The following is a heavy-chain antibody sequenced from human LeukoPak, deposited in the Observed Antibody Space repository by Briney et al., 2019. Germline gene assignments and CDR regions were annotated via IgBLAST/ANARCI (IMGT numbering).Heavy chain of an antibody. J-gene: IGHJ4*02. CDR3: ARELVAAAGTVDY. V-gene: IGHV4-59*01. CDR1: GGSISSYY. CDR2: IHYSGST. Sequence: SETLSFTCTGSGGSISSYYWSWIRQPPGKGLEWIGYIHYSGSTNYNPSLKSRVTISVDTSKNQFSLILSSVTTADTAVYYCARELVAAAGTVDYWGQGTLVTVSS. D-gene: IGHD6-13*01.